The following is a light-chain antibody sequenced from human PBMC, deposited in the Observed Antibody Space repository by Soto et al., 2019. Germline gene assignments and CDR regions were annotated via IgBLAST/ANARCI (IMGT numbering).Light chain of an antibody. V-gene: IGKV3-20*01. J-gene: IGKJ1*01. CDR1: QSVSSGY. CDR2: GAS. CDR3: QQYTYSPWT. Sequence: EVVLTQSPGTLSLSPGERATLSCRASQSVSSGYLGWYQQKPGPAPSLLIYGASSMATGIPDRFSGSGSGTDFTLTISRLEPEEFAVYFCQQYTYSPWTFGQGTKVEIK.